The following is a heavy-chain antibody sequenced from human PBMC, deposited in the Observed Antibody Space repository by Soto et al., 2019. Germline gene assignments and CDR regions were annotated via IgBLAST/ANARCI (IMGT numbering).Heavy chain of an antibody. V-gene: IGHV3-48*01. CDR1: GFTFSSYS. CDR2: ISSSSSTI. CDR3: ARLQWLNTRDYFDY. Sequence: GGSLRLSCAASGFTFSSYSMNWVRQAPGKGLEWVSYISSSSSTIYYTDSVKGRFTISRDKAKNSLYLQMNSLRTEDTAVYYCARLQWLNTRDYFDYWGQGTLVTVSS. J-gene: IGHJ4*02. D-gene: IGHD6-19*01.